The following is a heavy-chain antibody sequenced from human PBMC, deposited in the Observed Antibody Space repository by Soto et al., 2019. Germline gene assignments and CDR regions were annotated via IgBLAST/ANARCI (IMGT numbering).Heavy chain of an antibody. CDR2: ISYDGSNK. CDR3: ARDPESLGVVVVAATLEAYFDY. Sequence: GGSLRLSCAASGFTFSSYAMHWVRQAPGKGLEWVAVISYDGSNKYYADSVKGRFTISRDNSKNTLYLQMNSLRAEDTAVYYCARDPESLGVVVVAATLEAYFDYWGQGTLVTVSS. D-gene: IGHD2-15*01. J-gene: IGHJ4*02. V-gene: IGHV3-30-3*01. CDR1: GFTFSSYA.